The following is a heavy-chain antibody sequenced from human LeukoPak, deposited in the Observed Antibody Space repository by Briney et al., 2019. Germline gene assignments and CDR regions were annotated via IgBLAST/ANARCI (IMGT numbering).Heavy chain of an antibody. CDR2: FDPEDGET. CDR1: VYSLTELS. V-gene: IGHV1-24*01. Sequence: ASVKVPCKVSVYSLTELSIHWVRQAPGKGLEWMGDFDPEDGETIYAQKFQGRVTTTEDTSTDTAYMELTSLRSEDTAVYYCAILEDSPPYWGQGTLVTVSS. D-gene: IGHD2-15*01. CDR3: AILEDSPPY. J-gene: IGHJ4*02.